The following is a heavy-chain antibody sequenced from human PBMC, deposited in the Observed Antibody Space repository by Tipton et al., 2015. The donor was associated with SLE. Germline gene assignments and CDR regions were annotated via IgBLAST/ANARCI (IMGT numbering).Heavy chain of an antibody. J-gene: IGHJ2*01. CDR3: ARDGGGYYDSSRYYYGWYFDV. CDR1: GGSISSYY. D-gene: IGHD3-22*01. Sequence: TLSLTCTVSGGSISSYYWSWIRQPPGKGLEWIGYIYYSGSTNYNPSLKSRVTISVDTSKNQFSLKLSSVTAADTAVYYCARDGGGYYDSSRYYYGWYFDVWGRGALVTVSS. V-gene: IGHV4-59*12. CDR2: IYYSGST.